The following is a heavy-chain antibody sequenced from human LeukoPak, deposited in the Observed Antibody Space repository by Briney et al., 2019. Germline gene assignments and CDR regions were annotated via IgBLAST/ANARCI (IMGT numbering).Heavy chain of an antibody. D-gene: IGHD5-18*01. CDR1: GIPFSRSG. Sequence: GGSLRLSCAASGIPFSRSGMHWVRQAPGRGLDWVAFISYDGSNKYYADSVKGRFTISRDNSKNTLYLQMNSLRAEDTAVYYCAKAGIQLWLMSFSYWGQGTLVTVSS. V-gene: IGHV3-30*02. J-gene: IGHJ4*02. CDR2: ISYDGSNK. CDR3: AKAGIQLWLMSFSY.